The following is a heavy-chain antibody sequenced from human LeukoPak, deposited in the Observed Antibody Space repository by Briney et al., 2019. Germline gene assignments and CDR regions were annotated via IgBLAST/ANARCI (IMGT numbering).Heavy chain of an antibody. Sequence: GGSLRLSGAASGFTFSSYSMNWVRKAPGKGLEWVSYISSSSSTIYYADSVKGRFTISRDNAKNSLYLQMNSLRAEDTAVYYCARGGAARPDYWGQGTLVTVSS. CDR1: GFTFSSYS. V-gene: IGHV3-48*04. CDR3: ARGGAARPDY. J-gene: IGHJ4*02. D-gene: IGHD6-6*01. CDR2: ISSSSSTI.